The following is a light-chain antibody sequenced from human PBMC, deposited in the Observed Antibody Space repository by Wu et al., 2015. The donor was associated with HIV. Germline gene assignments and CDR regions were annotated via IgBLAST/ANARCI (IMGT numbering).Light chain of an antibody. Sequence: EIVLTQSPGTLSLSPGERATLSCRASQAVSSTFLAWYQQKPGQAPRFLIYGASNRATGIPDRFSGSGSGTDFTLTISRLEPEDFAVYYCQQYGSSPLTFGGGPRWRSN. V-gene: IGKV3-20*01. J-gene: IGKJ4*01. CDR1: QAVSSTF. CDR3: QQYGSSPLT. CDR2: GAS.